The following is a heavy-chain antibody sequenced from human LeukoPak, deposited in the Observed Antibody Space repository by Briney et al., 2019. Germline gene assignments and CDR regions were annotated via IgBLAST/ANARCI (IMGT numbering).Heavy chain of an antibody. CDR2: ISSSGSTI. CDR3: ARRGYYYGSGSYHDAFDI. Sequence: GSLRLSCAASGFTFSSYEMNWVRQAPGKGLDWVSYISSSGSTIYYADSVKGRFTISRDNAKNSLHLQMNSLRAEDTAVYYCARRGYYYGSGSYHDAFDIWGQGTMVTVSS. V-gene: IGHV3-48*03. CDR1: GFTFSSYE. D-gene: IGHD3-10*01. J-gene: IGHJ3*02.